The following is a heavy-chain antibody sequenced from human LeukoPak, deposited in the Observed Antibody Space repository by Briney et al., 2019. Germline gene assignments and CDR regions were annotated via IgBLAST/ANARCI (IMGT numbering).Heavy chain of an antibody. J-gene: IGHJ4*02. CDR1: GFTCSSYS. CDR2: ISSSSSYI. V-gene: IGHV3-21*01. D-gene: IGHD4-17*01. Sequence: PGGSRRLSCAASGFTCSSYSMNWGRQAPGKGLEWVSSISSSSSYIYYADSVKGRFTISRDNVKNSRYLQMNSLRAEDTAVYYCARGYGDSYFDYWGQGTLVTVSS. CDR3: ARGYGDSYFDY.